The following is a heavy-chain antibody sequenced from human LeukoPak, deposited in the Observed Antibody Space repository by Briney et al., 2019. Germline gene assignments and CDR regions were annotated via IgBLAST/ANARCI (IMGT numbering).Heavy chain of an antibody. CDR1: GGSISSSSYY. CDR3: AGLPRATIGATNYFDF. V-gene: IGHV4-39*01. Sequence: SETLSLTCTVSGGSISSSSYYWGWIRQPPGKGLEWIGTIFYSGTTYYNPSLKSRVTISVDTSKSQFSLNLSSVTAADTALYYCAGLPRATIGATNYFDFWGQGTLVTVSS. CDR2: IFYSGTT. D-gene: IGHD5-24*01. J-gene: IGHJ4*02.